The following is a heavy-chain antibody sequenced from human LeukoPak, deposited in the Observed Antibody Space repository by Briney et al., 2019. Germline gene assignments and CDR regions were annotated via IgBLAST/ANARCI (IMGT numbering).Heavy chain of an antibody. CDR2: INPNSGGT. V-gene: IGHV1-2*02. CDR1: GYTFTGYY. Sequence: VASVKVSCKASGYTFTGYYMHWVRQAPGQGFEWMGWINPNSGGTNYAQKFQGRVTMTRDTSISTAYMELSRLRSDDTAVYYCAGSYGSGIFGGFDYWGQGTLVTVSS. CDR3: AGSYGSGIFGGFDY. J-gene: IGHJ4*02. D-gene: IGHD3-10*01.